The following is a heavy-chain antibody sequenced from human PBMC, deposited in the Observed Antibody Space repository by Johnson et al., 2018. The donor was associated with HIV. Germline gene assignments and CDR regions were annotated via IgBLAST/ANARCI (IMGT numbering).Heavy chain of an antibody. CDR2: ISYDGSNK. D-gene: IGHD4-17*01. J-gene: IGHJ3*02. Sequence: QVQLVESGGGVVQPGRSLRLSCAASGFTFSSYAMHWVRQAPGKGLEWVAVISYDGSNKYYADSVKGRFTISRDNSKNTLYLQMNSLRAEDTAVYYCARALGDYGDYVNAFDILGQGTMVTVSS. V-gene: IGHV3-30*04. CDR3: ARALGDYGDYVNAFDI. CDR1: GFTFSSYA.